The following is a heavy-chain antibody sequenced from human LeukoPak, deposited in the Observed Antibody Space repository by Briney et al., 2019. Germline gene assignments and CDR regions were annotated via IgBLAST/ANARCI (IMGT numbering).Heavy chain of an antibody. V-gene: IGHV3-23*01. J-gene: IGHJ4*02. D-gene: IGHD3-10*01. CDR1: GFTFSSYA. CDR2: ISGSGGST. CDR3: AKDLVTGSLDY. Sequence: GGSLRLSCAASGFTFSSYAMTWVRQAPGKGPEWVSSISGSGGSTYYEDSVKGRLTTSKDNSKNTLYLQMNSLRAEDTAVYYCAKDLVTGSLDYWGQGPLVTVSS.